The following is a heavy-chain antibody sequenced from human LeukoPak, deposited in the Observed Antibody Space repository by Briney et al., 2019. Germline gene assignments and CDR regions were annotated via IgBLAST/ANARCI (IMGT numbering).Heavy chain of an antibody. J-gene: IGHJ4*02. CDR1: GFTFSSYE. CDR2: ISSSGSTI. D-gene: IGHD3-22*01. CDR3: ASPLIYYYDSSGLGY. V-gene: IGHV3-48*03. Sequence: GGSLRLSCAASGFTFSSYEMNWVRQAPGKGLEWVSYISSSGSTIYYADSVKGRFTISRDNAKNSLYLQMNSLRAEDTAVYYCASPLIYYYDSSGLGYWGQGTLVTVSS.